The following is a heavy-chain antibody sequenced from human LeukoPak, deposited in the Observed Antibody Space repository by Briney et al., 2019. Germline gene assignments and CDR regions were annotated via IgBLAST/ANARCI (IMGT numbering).Heavy chain of an antibody. J-gene: IGHJ6*02. CDR2: FDPEDGET. D-gene: IGHD6-19*01. CDR1: GYILTELS. Sequence: ASVKVSCKVSGYILTELSMHWVRQAPGKGLEWMGGFDPEDGETIYAQKFQGRVTMTEDTSTDTAYMELSSLRSEDTAVYYCATGMAVAGTDFYYYYYGMDVWGQGTTVTVSS. V-gene: IGHV1-24*01. CDR3: ATGMAVAGTDFYYYYYGMDV.